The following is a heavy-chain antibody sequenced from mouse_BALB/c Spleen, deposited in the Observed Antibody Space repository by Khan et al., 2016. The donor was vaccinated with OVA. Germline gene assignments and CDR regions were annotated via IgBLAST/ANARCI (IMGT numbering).Heavy chain of an antibody. CDR1: GYTFTSYV. CDR2: INFYNDGT. Sequence: EVQLVESGPELVKPGASVKMSCKASGYTFTSYVMHWVKQKPGQGLEWIGYINFYNDGTKYNEKFKGKVTLTSDKASSTAYMELSSLTSEDSAVYYCARIHYGSSLDYWGQGTTLTVSS. V-gene: IGHV1S136*01. D-gene: IGHD1-1*01. CDR3: ARIHYGSSLDY. J-gene: IGHJ2*01.